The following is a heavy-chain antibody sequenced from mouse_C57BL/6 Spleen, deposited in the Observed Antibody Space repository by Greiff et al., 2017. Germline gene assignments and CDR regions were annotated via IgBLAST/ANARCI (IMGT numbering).Heavy chain of an antibody. Sequence: EVKLMESGPGLVKPSQSLSLTCSVTGYSITSGYYWNWIRQFPGNKLEWMGYISYDGSNNYNPSLKNRISITRDTSKNQFFLKLNSVTTEDTATYYCASEGVITTDWGQGTTLTVSS. CDR2: ISYDGSN. CDR1: GYSITSGYY. CDR3: ASEGVITTD. V-gene: IGHV3-6*01. D-gene: IGHD1-1*01. J-gene: IGHJ2*01.